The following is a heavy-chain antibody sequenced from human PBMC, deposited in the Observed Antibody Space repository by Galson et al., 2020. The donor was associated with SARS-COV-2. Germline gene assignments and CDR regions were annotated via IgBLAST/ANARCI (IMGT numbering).Heavy chain of an antibody. J-gene: IGHJ5*02. Sequence: GESLKISCAASGFTFTIFTFHWVRQAPGKGLEWVAVTSYDGTSQYYTDSVKGRFTISRDNSKNMLFLQMNSLRVEDTAVYYCARAASGSYYNAFDPWGQGTMVTVSS. V-gene: IGHV3-30-3*01. CDR3: ARAASGSYYNAFDP. D-gene: IGHD1-26*01. CDR2: TSYDGTSQ. CDR1: GFTFTIFT.